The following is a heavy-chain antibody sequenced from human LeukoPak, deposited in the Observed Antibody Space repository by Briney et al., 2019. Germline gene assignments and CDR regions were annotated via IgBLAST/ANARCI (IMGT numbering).Heavy chain of an antibody. CDR1: GYTFTGYY. V-gene: IGHV1-46*01. D-gene: IGHD2-15*01. J-gene: IGHJ4*02. CDR3: ARDPSYCSGGSCYASYYFDY. Sequence: ASVKVSCKASGYTFTGYYMHWVRQAPGQGLEWMGIINPSGGSTSYAQKFQGRVTMTRDTSTSTVYMELRSLRSEDTAVYYCARDPSYCSGGSCYASYYFDYWGQGTLVTVSS. CDR2: INPSGGST.